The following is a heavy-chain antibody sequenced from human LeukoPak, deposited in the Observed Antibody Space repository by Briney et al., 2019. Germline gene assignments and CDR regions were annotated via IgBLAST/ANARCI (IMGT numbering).Heavy chain of an antibody. CDR2: IKQDESEK. Sequence: GGSLRLSCAASGFTFSNYWMTWVRQAPGKGLEWVANIKQDESEKYYVDSVKGRFTISRDNSKNTLYLQMNSLRAEDTAVYYVVVGGYYFDYWGQGTLVTVSS. CDR1: GFTFSNYW. V-gene: IGHV3-7*01. D-gene: IGHD3-10*01. CDR3: VVGGYYFDY. J-gene: IGHJ4*02.